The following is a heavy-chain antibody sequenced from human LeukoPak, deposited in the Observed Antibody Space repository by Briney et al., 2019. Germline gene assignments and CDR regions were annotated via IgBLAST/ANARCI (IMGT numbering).Heavy chain of an antibody. CDR2: IHYSGST. Sequence: SETLSLTCTVSGGSISSYYWSWIRQPPGKGLEWIGYIHYSGSTNYNPSLKSRVTISVDTSKNQFSLKLSSVTAADTAVYYCASTIVGAAGAAFDIWGQGTMVTVSS. CDR3: ASTIVGAAGAAFDI. CDR1: GGSISSYY. D-gene: IGHD1-26*01. V-gene: IGHV4-59*01. J-gene: IGHJ3*02.